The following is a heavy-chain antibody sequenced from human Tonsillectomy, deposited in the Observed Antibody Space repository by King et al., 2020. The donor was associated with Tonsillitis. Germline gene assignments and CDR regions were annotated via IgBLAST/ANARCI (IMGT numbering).Heavy chain of an antibody. V-gene: IGHV4-39*01. D-gene: IGHD3-16*01. Sequence: LQLQESGPGLVKPSETLSLTCTVSGGSIRSSSYYWGWVRQPPGKGPEWIGSIYYSGSTYYNPSLKSRVTISVDTSKNQFSLKLSSLTAADTAVYYCASGGGGFDYWGQGTLVTVSA. CDR1: GGSIRSSSYY. CDR3: ASGGGGFDY. J-gene: IGHJ4*02. CDR2: IYYSGST.